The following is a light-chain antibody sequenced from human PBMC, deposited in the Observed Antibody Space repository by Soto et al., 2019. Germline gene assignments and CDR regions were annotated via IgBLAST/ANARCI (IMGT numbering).Light chain of an antibody. CDR2: GVS. CDR1: SSDIGDYNY. Sequence: QSALTQPASVSGSPGQSITISCTGTSSDIGDYNYISLYQQHPGKAPKLIIYGVSNRPSGISNRFSGSKSGNKASLTISGLQAEDDADYYCSSYTRTYTLVFGGGTKVPVL. CDR3: SSYTRTYTLV. V-gene: IGLV2-14*01. J-gene: IGLJ2*01.